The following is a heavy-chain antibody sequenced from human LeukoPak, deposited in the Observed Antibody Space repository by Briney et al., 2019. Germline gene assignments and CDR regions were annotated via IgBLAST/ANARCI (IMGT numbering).Heavy chain of an antibody. V-gene: IGHV1-8*01. D-gene: IGHD3-10*01. Sequence: ASVKVSCKASGYTFTSYDINWVRQATGQGLEWMGWMNPNSGNTGYAHKFQGRVTMTTDTSTSTVYMELSSLRSEDTAVYYCARDLMGMVRGVIWFDPWGQGTLVTVSS. J-gene: IGHJ5*02. CDR3: ARDLMGMVRGVIWFDP. CDR2: MNPNSGNT. CDR1: GYTFTSYD.